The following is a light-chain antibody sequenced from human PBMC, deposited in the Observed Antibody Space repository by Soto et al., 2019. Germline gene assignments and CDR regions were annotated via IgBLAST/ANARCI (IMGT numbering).Light chain of an antibody. J-gene: IGLJ3*02. CDR2: NNN. V-gene: IGLV1-44*01. CDR3: ATWYDSLNFWV. Sequence: QSVLTQPPSASATPGQRVTISCSGSSSNIGTNTVNWHRQLPGSAPKLLIFNNNQRPSGVPDRFSGSKSGTSASLAISGLQSEDEDDYYCATWYDSLNFWVFGGGTKLTVL. CDR1: SSNIGTNT.